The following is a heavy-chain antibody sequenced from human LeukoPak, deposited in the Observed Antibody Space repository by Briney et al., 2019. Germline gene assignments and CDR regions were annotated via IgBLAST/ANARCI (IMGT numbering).Heavy chain of an antibody. CDR1: GGSISSSSYY. CDR3: ARGTLKYSSSPLDY. V-gene: IGHV4-39*07. CDR2: IYYSGST. D-gene: IGHD6-6*01. Sequence: SETLSLTCTVSGGSISSSSYYWGWIRQPPGKGLEWIGSIYYSGSTYYNPSLKSRVTISVDTSKNQFSLKLSSVTAADTAVYYCARGTLKYSSSPLDYWGQGTLVTVSS. J-gene: IGHJ4*02.